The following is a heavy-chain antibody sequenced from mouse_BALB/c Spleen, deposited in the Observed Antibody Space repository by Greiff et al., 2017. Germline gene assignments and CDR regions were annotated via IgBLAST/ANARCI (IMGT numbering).Heavy chain of an antibody. V-gene: IGHV2-6-7*01. Sequence: VKVVESGPGLVAPSQSLSITCTVSGFSLTGYGVNWVRQPPGKGLEWLGMIWGDGSTDYNSALKSRLSISKDNSKSQVFLKMNSLQTDDTARYYCARAGLRQRGAWFAYWGQGTLVTVSA. CDR3: ARAGLRQRGAWFAY. D-gene: IGHD2-2*01. CDR1: GFSLTGYG. CDR2: IWGDGST. J-gene: IGHJ3*01.